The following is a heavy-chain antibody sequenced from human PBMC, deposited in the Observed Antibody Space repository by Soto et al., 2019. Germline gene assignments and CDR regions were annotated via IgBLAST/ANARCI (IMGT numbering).Heavy chain of an antibody. Sequence: QVQLVQSGAEVKKPGASVKVSCKASGYNFVSYYMHWVRQAPGEGLEWMGIINPSGGNADYAQKFRGRVTMTRDTSTSTVYMELSSLRSEDTAVYYCARDSLQNYFEFWGQGTLVTVSS. J-gene: IGHJ4*02. CDR3: ARDSLQNYFEF. CDR2: INPSGGNA. V-gene: IGHV1-46*01. CDR1: GYNFVSYY.